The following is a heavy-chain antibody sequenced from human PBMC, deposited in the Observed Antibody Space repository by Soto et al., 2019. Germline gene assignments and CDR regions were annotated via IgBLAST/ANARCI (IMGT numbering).Heavy chain of an antibody. J-gene: IGHJ3*02. CDR2: ISSSSSYI. CDR3: AREVTYYYDSSGDDAFDI. Sequence: GGSLRLSCAASGFTFSSYSMNWVRQAPGKGLEWVSSISSSSSYIYYADSVKGRFTISRDNAKNSLYLQMNSLRAEDTAVYYCAREVTYYYDSSGDDAFDIWGQGTMVTFSS. CDR1: GFTFSSYS. D-gene: IGHD3-22*01. V-gene: IGHV3-21*01.